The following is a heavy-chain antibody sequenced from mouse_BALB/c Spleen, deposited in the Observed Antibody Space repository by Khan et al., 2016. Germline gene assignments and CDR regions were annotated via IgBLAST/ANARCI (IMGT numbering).Heavy chain of an antibody. V-gene: IGHV5-6*01. CDR1: GFTFSTSG. J-gene: IGHJ3*01. D-gene: IGHD1-2*01. CDR2: INSGGTYT. CDR3: ARPITTPTSNWFAY. Sequence: EVELVESGGDLVKPGGSLKLSCAASGFTFSTSGMSWVRQTPDKRLEWVATINSGGTYTYYPDSVKGRFTISRDNATNTLYLQMSSLQSEDTAMYYCARPITTPTSNWFAYWGQGTLVTVSA.